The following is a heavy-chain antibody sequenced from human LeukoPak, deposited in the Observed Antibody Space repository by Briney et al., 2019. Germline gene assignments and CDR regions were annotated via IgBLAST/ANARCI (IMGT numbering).Heavy chain of an antibody. CDR1: GFTFSSYA. CDR3: ARRAGAYSHPYDY. D-gene: IGHD4/OR15-4a*01. Sequence: GGSLRLSCAASGFTFSSYAMSWVRQAPGKGLEWVSGISPGGGPTYYADSVKGRFTISRDDSKSTLYLQMKNLRAEDTAVYYCARRAGAYSHPYDYWGQGTLVTVSS. V-gene: IGHV3-23*01. J-gene: IGHJ4*02. CDR2: ISPGGGPT.